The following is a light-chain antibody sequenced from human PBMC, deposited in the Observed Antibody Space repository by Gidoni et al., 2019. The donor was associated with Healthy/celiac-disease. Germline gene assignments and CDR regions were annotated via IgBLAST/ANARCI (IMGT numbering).Light chain of an antibody. CDR1: NIGRKS. J-gene: IGLJ2*01. CDR3: QMWDSSSDPVV. Sequence: SYVLTPPPPVSVAPGQTARITCGRNNIGRKSVHWYQQKPGQAPVLVVYDGSDRPSGIPERFSGSNSGNTATLTISRVEAGDEADYYCQMWDSSSDPVVFGGGTKLTVL. CDR2: DGS. V-gene: IGLV3-21*02.